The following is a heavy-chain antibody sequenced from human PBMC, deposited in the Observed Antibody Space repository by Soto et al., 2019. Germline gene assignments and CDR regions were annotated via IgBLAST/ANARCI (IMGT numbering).Heavy chain of an antibody. J-gene: IGHJ5*02. CDR2: IIPILGIA. CDR3: AIDKEDYYDSSGYHNWFDP. CDR1: GGTFSSYT. V-gene: IGHV1-69*04. Sequence: SVKVSCKASGGTFSSYTISRVRQAPGQGLEWMGRIIPILGIANYAQKFQGRVTITADKSTSTAYMELSSLRSEDTAVYYCAIDKEDYYDSSGYHNWFDPWGQGTLVTVSS. D-gene: IGHD3-22*01.